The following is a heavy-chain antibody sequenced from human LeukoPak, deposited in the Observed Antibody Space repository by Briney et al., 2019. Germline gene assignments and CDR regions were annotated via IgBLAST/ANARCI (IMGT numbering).Heavy chain of an antibody. CDR1: GGSISSSSYY. Sequence: PSETLSLTCTVSGGSISSSSYYWGWIRQPPGKGLEWIGSIYYSGSTYYNPSLKSRVTISVDTSKNQFSLKLSSVTAADTAVYYCARPLRYLGGYWFDPWGQGTLATVSS. CDR2: IYYSGST. CDR3: ARPLRYLGGYWFDP. D-gene: IGHD3-9*01. V-gene: IGHV4-39*01. J-gene: IGHJ5*02.